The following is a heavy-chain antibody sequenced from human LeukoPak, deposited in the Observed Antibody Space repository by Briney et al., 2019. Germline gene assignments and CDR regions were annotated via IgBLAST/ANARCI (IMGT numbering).Heavy chain of an antibody. CDR2: IIPIFGTA. Sequence: SVTVSCTASGGTFSSYAISWVRQAPGQGPEWMGGIIPIFGTANYTQKIQGRVTITADKSTSTAYMELSSLRSEDTAVYYCARSGRSSLEVAFDIWGQGTMVTVSS. CDR3: ARSGRSSLEVAFDI. CDR1: GGTFSSYA. D-gene: IGHD3-10*01. V-gene: IGHV1-69*06. J-gene: IGHJ3*02.